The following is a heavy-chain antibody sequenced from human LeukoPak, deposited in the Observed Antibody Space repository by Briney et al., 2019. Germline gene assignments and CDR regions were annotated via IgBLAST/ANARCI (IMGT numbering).Heavy chain of an antibody. V-gene: IGHV1-8*01. CDR2: MNPNSGNT. D-gene: IGHD3-9*01. Sequence: GASVKVSCKTSGYLFTGFYIHWVRQVPGQGLEWMGWMNPNSGNTGYAQKFQGRVTMTRNTSISTAYMELSSLRSEDTAVYYCARAASLRYFDWSGRGNWFDPWGQGTLVTVSS. CDR3: ARAASLRYFDWSGRGNWFDP. J-gene: IGHJ5*02. CDR1: GYLFTGFY.